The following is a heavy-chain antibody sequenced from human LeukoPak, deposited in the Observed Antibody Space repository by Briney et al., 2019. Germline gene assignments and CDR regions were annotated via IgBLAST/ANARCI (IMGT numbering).Heavy chain of an antibody. D-gene: IGHD3-16*01. J-gene: IGHJ4*02. Sequence: ASVKLSCKPSGYSFTRNGISWVRQAPGQGLEWMAWISANSGNTNYAQNFQDRVTLTTDTSTSTAYMELRSLRSDDTAVYYCARDVNYAFDYWGQGTLVTVSS. V-gene: IGHV1-18*01. CDR1: GYSFTRNG. CDR2: ISANSGNT. CDR3: ARDVNYAFDY.